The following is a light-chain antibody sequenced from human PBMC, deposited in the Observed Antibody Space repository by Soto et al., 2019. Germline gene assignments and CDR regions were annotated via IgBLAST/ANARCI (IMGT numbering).Light chain of an antibody. J-gene: IGLJ1*01. CDR3: SSYTSSSIPYV. CDR2: EFS. Sequence: QSVLTQPASVSGSPGQSITISCTGTSSDVGGYNYVSWYQQHPGKAPKLMIYEFSNRPSGVSNRFSGSKSGNTASLTISGLQAEDEADYYCSSYTSSSIPYVFGTGTKLTVL. V-gene: IGLV2-14*01. CDR1: SSDVGGYNY.